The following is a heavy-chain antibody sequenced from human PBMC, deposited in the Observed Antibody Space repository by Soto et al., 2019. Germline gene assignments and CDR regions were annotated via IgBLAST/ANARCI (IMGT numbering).Heavy chain of an antibody. J-gene: IGHJ6*03. CDR3: ARTYEAGRHYYYYYMDV. V-gene: IGHV1-18*01. Sequence: ASVKVSCKASGYTFTSYGISWVRQAPGQGLEWMGWISAYNGNTNYAQKLQGRVTMTTDTSTSTAYMELRSLRSDDTAVYYCARTYEAGRHYYYYYMDVWGKGTTVTVSS. CDR2: ISAYNGNT. CDR1: GYTFTSYG. D-gene: IGHD3-3*01.